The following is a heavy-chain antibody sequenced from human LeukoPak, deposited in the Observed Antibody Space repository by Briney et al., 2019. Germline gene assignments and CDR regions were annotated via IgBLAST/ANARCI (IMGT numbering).Heavy chain of an antibody. Sequence: SETLSLTCTVSGGSISSYYWSWIRQPAGKGLEWIGYIYYSGSTNYNPSLKSRVTISVDTSKNQFSLKLSSVTAADTAVYYCARHRGYSGSFGGAFDIWGQGTMVTVSS. D-gene: IGHD1-26*01. CDR3: ARHRGYSGSFGGAFDI. J-gene: IGHJ3*02. V-gene: IGHV4-59*08. CDR2: IYYSGST. CDR1: GGSISSYY.